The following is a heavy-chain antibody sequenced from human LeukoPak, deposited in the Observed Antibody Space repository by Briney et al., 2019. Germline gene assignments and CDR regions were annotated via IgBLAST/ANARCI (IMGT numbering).Heavy chain of an antibody. CDR1: GGSISIGGYH. CDR3: ARGVNTVDP. V-gene: IGHV4-31*03. J-gene: IGHJ5*02. Sequence: LQTLSLTCTVSGGSISIGGYHWSWIRPFPGKGLEWIGRLFHSGSTYYNPSLKSRVTISEDASKNQFSLKLSSVTAADTAVYYCARGVNTVDPWGQGTLVTVSS. CDR2: LFHSGST.